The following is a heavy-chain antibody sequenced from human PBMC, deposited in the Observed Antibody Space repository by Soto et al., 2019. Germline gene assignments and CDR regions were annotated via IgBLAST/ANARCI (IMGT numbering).Heavy chain of an antibody. D-gene: IGHD4-4*01. CDR3: ARGLQGQFGLDV. J-gene: IGHJ6*04. V-gene: IGHV3-74*01. Sequence: EVELVESGGGLVQPGGSLRLSCASSGFTFSSYWMHCVRQTRGKGLEWVSRIKGDGTTTNYADSVRGRFTISRDNAKNTLSLEINSPRVDDTAVYYCARGLQGQFGLDVWGEGTTAIVSS. CDR2: IKGDGTTT. CDR1: GFTFSSYW.